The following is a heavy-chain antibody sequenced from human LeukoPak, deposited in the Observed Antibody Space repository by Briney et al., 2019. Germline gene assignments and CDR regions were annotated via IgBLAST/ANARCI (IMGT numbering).Heavy chain of an antibody. CDR1: GYTFTGYY. CDR2: ISAYNGNT. CDR3: ARLASIRYCSGGSCYAHYYMDV. J-gene: IGHJ6*03. Sequence: ASVKVSCKASGYTFTGYYMHWVRQAPGQGLEWMGWISAYNGNTNYAQKLQGRVTMTTDTSTSTAYMELRSLRSDDTAVYYCARLASIRYCSGGSCYAHYYMDVWGKGTTVTVSS. V-gene: IGHV1-18*04. D-gene: IGHD2-15*01.